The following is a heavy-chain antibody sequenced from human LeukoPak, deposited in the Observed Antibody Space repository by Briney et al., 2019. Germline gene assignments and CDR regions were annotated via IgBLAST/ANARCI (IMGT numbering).Heavy chain of an antibody. Sequence: SQTLSLTCTVSGGSISSGGYSWSWIRQPPGKGLESIGYIYHSGSTYYNPSLKSLVTISVDRSKHQFSLKLPSVTAADTAVYYCARDSGSGSYYPYWGQGTLVTVSS. J-gene: IGHJ4*02. V-gene: IGHV4-30-2*01. CDR1: GGSISSGGYS. CDR3: ARDSGSGSYYPY. D-gene: IGHD1-26*01. CDR2: IYHSGST.